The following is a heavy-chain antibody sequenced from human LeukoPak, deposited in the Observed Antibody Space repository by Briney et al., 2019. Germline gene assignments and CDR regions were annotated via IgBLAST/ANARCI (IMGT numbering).Heavy chain of an antibody. CDR1: GFTFSSYA. D-gene: IGHD3-22*01. J-gene: IGHJ4*02. Sequence: GGPLRLSCAASGFTFSSYAMSWVRQAPGKGLEWVSAISGSGGSTYYADSVKGRFTISRDNSKNTLYLQMNSLRAEDTAVYYCAKDGDSSGYYHNDYWGQGTLVTVSS. CDR3: AKDGDSSGYYHNDY. V-gene: IGHV3-23*01. CDR2: ISGSGGST.